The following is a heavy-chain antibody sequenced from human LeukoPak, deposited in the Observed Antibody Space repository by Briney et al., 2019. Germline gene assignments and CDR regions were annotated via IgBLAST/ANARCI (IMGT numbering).Heavy chain of an antibody. J-gene: IGHJ4*02. CDR1: GFIFDDYG. Sequence: GGSLRLSCAASGFIFDDYGMSWVRQAPGKGLEWVSDINWNGGSTGYADSVKGRFTISRDNAKNSLYLQMNSLRAEDTAVYYCATTQTGDSYSSSSGWGLRWGQGTLVTVSS. V-gene: IGHV3-20*04. CDR2: INWNGGST. CDR3: ATTQTGDSYSSSSGWGLR. D-gene: IGHD6-6*01.